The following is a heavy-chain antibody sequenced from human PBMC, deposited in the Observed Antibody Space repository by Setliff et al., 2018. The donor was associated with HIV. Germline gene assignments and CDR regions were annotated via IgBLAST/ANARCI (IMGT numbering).Heavy chain of an antibody. J-gene: IGHJ6*03. CDR1: GFTFSNFA. CDR2: IFSGDSTT. CDR3: AKKGYCSSGTCHRDWYYYLDA. V-gene: IGHV3-23*03. D-gene: IGHD2-2*01. Sequence: SLRLSCAASGFTFSNFAMSWVRQAPGKGLEWVSVIFSGDSTTHYADSVMGRFTISRDNSENMLYLQMNSLRAEDTAIYYCAKKGYCSSGTCHRDWYYYLDAWGKGTTVTVSS.